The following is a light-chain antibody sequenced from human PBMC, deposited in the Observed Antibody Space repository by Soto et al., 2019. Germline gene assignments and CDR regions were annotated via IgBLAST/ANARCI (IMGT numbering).Light chain of an antibody. Sequence: EIVLTQSPGTLSLSPGERATLSCRASQSLTNNYLAWYQQKPGQAPRLLIYAASSRATGIPDRFSGSGSETVLTLTIIRLEPEDFAVYYCQQYGSSLPVTFGGGTNVEIK. V-gene: IGKV3-20*01. J-gene: IGKJ4*01. CDR1: QSLTNNY. CDR2: AAS. CDR3: QQYGSSLPVT.